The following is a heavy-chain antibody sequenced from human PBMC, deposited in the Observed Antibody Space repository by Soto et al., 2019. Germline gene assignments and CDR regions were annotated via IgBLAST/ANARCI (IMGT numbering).Heavy chain of an antibody. D-gene: IGHD2-15*01. J-gene: IGHJ6*02. CDR2: ISYDGSNK. CDR3: ARDVYCSGGSCYSRYYYYGMDV. CDR1: GFTFSSYA. V-gene: IGHV3-30-3*01. Sequence: QVQLVESGGGVVQPGRSLRLSCAASGFTFSSYAMHWVRQAPGKGLEWVAVISYDGSNKYYADSVKGRFTISGDNSKNTLYLQMNSLRAEDTAVYYCARDVYCSGGSCYSRYYYYGMDVWGQGTTVTVSS.